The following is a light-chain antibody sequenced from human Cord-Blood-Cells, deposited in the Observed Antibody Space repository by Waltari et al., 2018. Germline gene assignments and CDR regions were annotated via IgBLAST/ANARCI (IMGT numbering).Light chain of an antibody. V-gene: IGKV1-39*01. CDR1: QSISSY. CDR2: AAS. J-gene: IGKJ1*01. CDR3: QQSDSTPRT. Sequence: DIQMTPSPSSLSASVGDRVTITCRASQSISSYLNWYQQKPGKAPKLLIYAASSLQSGVPSRFSGSGSGTDFTRTISSLQPEDFATDYCQQSDSTPRTFGQGTKVEIK.